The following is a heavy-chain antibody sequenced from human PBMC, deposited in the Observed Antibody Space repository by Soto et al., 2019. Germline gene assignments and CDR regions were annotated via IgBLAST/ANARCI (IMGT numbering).Heavy chain of an antibody. CDR2: TYPSDSDT. V-gene: IGHV5-51*01. J-gene: IGHJ4*02. CDR1: GYSFTSYW. D-gene: IGHD2-15*01. CDR3: ATGPTPLFDY. Sequence: GESLKISCTGVGYSFTSYWIGWVRQMPGKGLEWMGITYPSDSDTRYNPSFQGQVTSSGDKSINTVYLQWSSLKASDTATYYCATGPTPLFDYWGQGTLVTVSS.